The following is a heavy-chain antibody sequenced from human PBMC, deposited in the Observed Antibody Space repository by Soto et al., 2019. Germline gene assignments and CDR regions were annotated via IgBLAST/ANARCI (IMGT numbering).Heavy chain of an antibody. CDR1: GFTFSDYG. V-gene: IGHV3-30*03. Sequence: QVQLVESGGGVVQPGRSLRLSCAASGFTFSDYGIHWVRQAPGKGLEWVAVISYDGSNKWYADSVKGRFTISRDNSKNTLYLQMNSRRPEDTAVYYCATDLQGSSGIDYWGRGTLVTVSS. CDR3: ATDLQGSSGIDY. D-gene: IGHD6-6*01. CDR2: ISYDGSNK. J-gene: IGHJ4*02.